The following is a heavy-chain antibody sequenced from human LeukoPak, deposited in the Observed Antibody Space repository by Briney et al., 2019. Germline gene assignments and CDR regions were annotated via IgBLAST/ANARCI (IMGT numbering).Heavy chain of an antibody. CDR2: IYPGDSDT. CDR1: GYSFTSYW. Sequence: GASLQISFKGSGYSFTSYWIGWVRQMPGKGLGWMGIIYPGDSDTRYSPSFQGQVTISADKSISTAYLQWSSLKASDTAMYYCARLLASSGSYFDYWGQGTLVTVSS. V-gene: IGHV5-51*01. J-gene: IGHJ4*02. CDR3: ARLLASSGSYFDY. D-gene: IGHD1-26*01.